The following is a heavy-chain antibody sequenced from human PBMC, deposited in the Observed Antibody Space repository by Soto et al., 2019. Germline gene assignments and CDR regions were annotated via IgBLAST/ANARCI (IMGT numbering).Heavy chain of an antibody. Sequence: QVQLVQSGAEVKKPESSVKVSCKAPGGTFSTYAISWVRQAPGQGLEWMGGISPMFGTANYAQRFQDRVTITAVTTTNTVYMELSSLRSEDTAVYFCASGLQLWRRRINTGYSGWGQGTLVTVSS. V-gene: IGHV1-69*14. J-gene: IGHJ4*02. CDR2: ISPMFGTA. D-gene: IGHD5-18*01. CDR1: GGTFSTYA. CDR3: ASGLQLWRRRINTGYSG.